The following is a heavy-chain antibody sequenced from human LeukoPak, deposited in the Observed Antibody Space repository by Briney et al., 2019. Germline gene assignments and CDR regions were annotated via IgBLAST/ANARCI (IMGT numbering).Heavy chain of an antibody. CDR3: ARYPPLEWLSEFDY. CDR1: GGSFSGYY. D-gene: IGHD3-3*01. CDR2: INHSGST. V-gene: IGHV4-34*01. J-gene: IGHJ4*02. Sequence: PSETLSLTCAVYGGSFSGYYWSWIRQPPGKGLEWIGEINHSGSTNYNPSLKSRVTISVDTSKNQFSLRLSSVTAADTAVYYCARYPPLEWLSEFDYWGQGTLVTVSS.